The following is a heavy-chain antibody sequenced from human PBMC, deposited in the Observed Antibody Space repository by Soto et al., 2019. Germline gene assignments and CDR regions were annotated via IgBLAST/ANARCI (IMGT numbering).Heavy chain of an antibody. Sequence: QVQLVESGGGVVQPGRSLRLSCAASGFTFSSYAMHWVRQAPGKGLEWVAVISYDGSNKYYADSVKGRFTISRDNSKNTLYLQMNSLRAEDTAVYYCARDQSYSSSWYSAYYYYYGMDVWGQGTTVTVSS. J-gene: IGHJ6*02. CDR2: ISYDGSNK. D-gene: IGHD6-13*01. CDR1: GFTFSSYA. V-gene: IGHV3-30-3*01. CDR3: ARDQSYSSSWYSAYYYYYGMDV.